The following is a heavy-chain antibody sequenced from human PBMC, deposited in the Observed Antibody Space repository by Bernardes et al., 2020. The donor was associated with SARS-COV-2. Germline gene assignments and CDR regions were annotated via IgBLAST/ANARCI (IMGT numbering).Heavy chain of an antibody. CDR1: GFTFSSSA. Sequence: GGSLRLSCTASGFTFSSSAMHWVRQAPGKGPEWVAVISNDGSIKYYTDSVKGRFTISRDNSKNTLYLLMNSLRTDDTAVYYCTRGLELELITWFDYWGQGTLVTVYS. J-gene: IGHJ4*02. D-gene: IGHD1-7*01. CDR3: TRGLELELITWFDY. CDR2: ISNDGSIK. V-gene: IGHV3-30-3*01.